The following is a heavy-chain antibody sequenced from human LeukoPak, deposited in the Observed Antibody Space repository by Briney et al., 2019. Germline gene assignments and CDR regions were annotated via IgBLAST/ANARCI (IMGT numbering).Heavy chain of an antibody. CDR3: ARDPSGYGVPFDY. J-gene: IGHJ4*02. V-gene: IGHV1-2*06. CDR2: INPNSGGT. CDR1: GYTFTGYY. D-gene: IGHD2-2*01. Sequence: ASLKVSCKASGYTFTGYYMHCVREAPGQGLEWRGRINPNSGGTNYAQKCQGGVTTTRDTSISTAYMELSRLRSDDTAVYYCARDPSGYGVPFDYWGQGTLVTVSS.